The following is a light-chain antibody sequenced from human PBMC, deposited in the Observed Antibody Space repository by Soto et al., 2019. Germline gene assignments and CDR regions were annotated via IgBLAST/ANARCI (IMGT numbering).Light chain of an antibody. Sequence: QAVVTQPASVSGSPGQSITISCTGTSSDVGGYNYVSWYQQHPGKAPKLIIYEVTNRPSGISYRFSGSKSGNTASLTISGLQAEDEADYYCSSHTSSNTRVFGTGTKVTVL. J-gene: IGLJ1*01. CDR2: EVT. V-gene: IGLV2-14*01. CDR1: SSDVGGYNY. CDR3: SSHTSSNTRV.